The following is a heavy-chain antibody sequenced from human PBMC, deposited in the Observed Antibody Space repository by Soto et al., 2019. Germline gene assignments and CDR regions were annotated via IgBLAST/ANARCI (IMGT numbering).Heavy chain of an antibody. CDR1: GGSISSYY. D-gene: IGHD2-2*01. J-gene: IGHJ5*02. Sequence: TSETLSLTCTVSGGSISSYYWSWIRQPPGKGLEWIGYIYYSGSTNYNPSLKSRVTISVDTSKNQFSLKLSSVTAADTAVYYCAMTGYCSSTCCYVDWFDPWGQGTLVTVSS. CDR3: AMTGYCSSTCCYVDWFDP. V-gene: IGHV4-59*01. CDR2: IYYSGST.